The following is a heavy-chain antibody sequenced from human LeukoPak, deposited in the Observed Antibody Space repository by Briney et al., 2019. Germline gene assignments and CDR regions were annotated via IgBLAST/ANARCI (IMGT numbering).Heavy chain of an antibody. J-gene: IGHJ5*02. CDR2: INHSGST. V-gene: IGHV4-34*01. CDR3: ARGLRRGYRFQTNWFDP. Sequence: SETLSLTCAVYGGSFSGYYWSWIRQPPGKGLEWIGEINHSGSTNYNPSLKSRVTISVDTSENQFSLKLSSVTAADTAVYYCARGLRRGYRFQTNWFDPWGQGTLVTVSS. CDR1: GGSFSGYY. D-gene: IGHD3-22*01.